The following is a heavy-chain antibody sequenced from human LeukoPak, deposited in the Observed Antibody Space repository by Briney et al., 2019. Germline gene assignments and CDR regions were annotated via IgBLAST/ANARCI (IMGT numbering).Heavy chain of an antibody. CDR1: GFTFSSYA. V-gene: IGHV3-23*01. Sequence: GGSLRLSCTASGFTFSSYAMSWVRQAPGRGLEWVSAISGSGGSTYYADSVKGRFTISRDNSKNTLYLQMNSLRAEDTAVYYCAKAAGLWFGEYLGYWGQGTLVTVSS. CDR2: ISGSGGST. D-gene: IGHD3-10*01. J-gene: IGHJ4*02. CDR3: AKAAGLWFGEYLGY.